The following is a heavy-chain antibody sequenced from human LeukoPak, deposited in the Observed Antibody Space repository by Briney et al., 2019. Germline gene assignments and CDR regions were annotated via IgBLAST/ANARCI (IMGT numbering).Heavy chain of an antibody. CDR1: GFTFSPYS. V-gene: IGHV3-48*01. J-gene: IGHJ5*02. CDR3: ARDYFTFGGVIVAS. D-gene: IGHD3-16*02. Sequence: GGSLRLSCVVSGFTFSPYSMNWVRQAPGKGLEWVAYISGRTSTIYYADSVYGRFTISRDNAKNSLYLQMNSLRAEDTAVYYCARDYFTFGGVIVASWGQGTLVTVSS. CDR2: ISGRTSTI.